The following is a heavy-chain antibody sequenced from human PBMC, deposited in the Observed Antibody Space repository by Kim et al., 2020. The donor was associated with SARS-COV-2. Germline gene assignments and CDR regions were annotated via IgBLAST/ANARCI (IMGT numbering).Heavy chain of an antibody. V-gene: IGHV3-13*01. CDR3: ARDLGIAVAGTGGMDV. Sequence: SVKGRLTIARENAKTSLYLQMNSLRAGDTAVYYCARDLGIAVAGTGGMDVWGQGTTVTVSS. D-gene: IGHD6-19*01. J-gene: IGHJ6*02.